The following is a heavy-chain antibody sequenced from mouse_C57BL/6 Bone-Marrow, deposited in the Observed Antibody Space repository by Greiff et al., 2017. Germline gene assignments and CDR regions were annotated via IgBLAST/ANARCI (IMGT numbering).Heavy chain of an antibody. CDR1: GYSFTGYF. CDR2: INPYNGDT. J-gene: IGHJ1*03. V-gene: IGHV1-20*01. CDR3: ARRGPWYFDV. Sequence: EVQVVESGPELVKPGDSVKISCKASGYSFTGYFMNWVMQSHGKSLEWIGRINPYNGDTFYNQKFKGKATLTVDKSSSTAHMELRSLTSEDSAVYYCARRGPWYFDVWGTGTTVTVSS.